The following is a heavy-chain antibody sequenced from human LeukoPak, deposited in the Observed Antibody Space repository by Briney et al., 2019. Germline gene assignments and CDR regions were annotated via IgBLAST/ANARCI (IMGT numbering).Heavy chain of an antibody. V-gene: IGHV1-18*04. CDR3: ARDPTGIAAAGSFDY. J-gene: IGHJ4*02. Sequence: ASVKVSCKASGYAFTGYSIHWVRQAPGQGLEWMGWISAYNGNTNYAQKLQGRVTMTTDTSTSTAYMELRSLRSDDTAVYYCARDPTGIAAAGSFDYWGQGTLVTVSS. CDR1: GYAFTGYS. CDR2: ISAYNGNT. D-gene: IGHD6-13*01.